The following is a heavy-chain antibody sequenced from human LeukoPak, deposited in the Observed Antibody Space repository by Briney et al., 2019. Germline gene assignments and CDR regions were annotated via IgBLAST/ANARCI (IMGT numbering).Heavy chain of an antibody. V-gene: IGHV4-30-2*01. D-gene: IGHD2/OR15-2a*01. CDR1: GDSISSGGYS. CDR3: AKYFSSGQFKWFDP. CDR2: VYYGGSA. Sequence: SQTLSLTCAVSGDSISSGGYSWSGIRRPLGQGLEWFGYVYYGGSAYYNPSLKSRVNRSVDRSNNQSSLALNSVTAARTAVYYCAKYFSSGQFKWFDPWRQGTLVTVPS. J-gene: IGHJ5*02.